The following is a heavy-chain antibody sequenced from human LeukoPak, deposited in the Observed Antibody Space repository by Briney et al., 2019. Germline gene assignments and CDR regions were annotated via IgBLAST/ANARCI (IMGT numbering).Heavy chain of an antibody. V-gene: IGHV3-48*01. CDR2: ISSSSSTI. Sequence: GGSLRLSCAASGFTFSSYSMNWVRQAPGKGLEWVSYISSSSSTIYYADSVKGRFTISRDNAKNSLYLQMNSLRAEDTAVYYCGRDKGLEAQSGYGDYIGVFDIWGQGTMVTVS. CDR1: GFTFSSYS. J-gene: IGHJ3*02. CDR3: GRDKGLEAQSGYGDYIGVFDI. D-gene: IGHD4-17*01.